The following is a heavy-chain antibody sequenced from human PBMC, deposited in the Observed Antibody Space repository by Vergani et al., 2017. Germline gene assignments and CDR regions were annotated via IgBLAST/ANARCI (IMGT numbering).Heavy chain of an antibody. V-gene: IGHV1-69*01. CDR3: TRDLADSSGYYYSSPVYNWFDP. D-gene: IGHD3-22*01. Sequence: QVQLVQSGAEVKKPGSSVKVSCKASGGTFSSYAISWVRQAPGQGLEWMGGIIPIFGTANYAQKFQGIVTITADESTSTAYMELSSLRSGDTAVYYCTRDLADSSGYYYSSPVYNWFDPWGQGTLVTVSS. J-gene: IGHJ5*02. CDR1: GGTFSSYA. CDR2: IIPIFGTA.